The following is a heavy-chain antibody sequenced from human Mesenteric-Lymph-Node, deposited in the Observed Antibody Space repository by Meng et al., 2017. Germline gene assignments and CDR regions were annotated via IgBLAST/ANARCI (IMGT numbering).Heavy chain of an antibody. CDR3: MSEIRKAPTGTDY. CDR2: ISYDGTNK. J-gene: IGHJ4*02. CDR1: GLSFNTHA. Sequence: QVQLVESGGGVVQPGSSRRLACVASGLSFNTHAMHWVRQAPGKGPEWVAVISYDGTNKYYADSVMGRFTISRDNSKSTLFLQMNSLRAEDTAMYYCMSEIRKAPTGTDYWGQGTLVTVSS. V-gene: IGHV3-30-3*01. D-gene: IGHD6-13*01.